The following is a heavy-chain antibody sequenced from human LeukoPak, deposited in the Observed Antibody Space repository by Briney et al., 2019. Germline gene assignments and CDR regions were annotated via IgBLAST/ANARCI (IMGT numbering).Heavy chain of an antibody. CDR1: GGSISSGGYY. CDR2: IYYSGST. Sequence: SETLSLTCTVSGGSISSGGYYWSWIRQHPGKGLEWIGYIYYSGSTYYNPSLKSRVTISVDTSKNQFSLKLSSVTAADTAVYYCARWMVRGPYYYYYGMDVWGQGTTVTVSS. CDR3: ARWMVRGPYYYYYGMDV. V-gene: IGHV4-31*03. D-gene: IGHD3-10*01. J-gene: IGHJ6*02.